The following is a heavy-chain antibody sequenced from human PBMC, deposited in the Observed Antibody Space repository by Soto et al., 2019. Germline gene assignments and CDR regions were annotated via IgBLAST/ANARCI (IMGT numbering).Heavy chain of an antibody. V-gene: IGHV3-74*01. CDR2: INSDGTRI. CDR1: GFTFTNYR. J-gene: IGHJ4*02. Sequence: VGSLRLSCAASGFTFTNYRIHWVRQAPGKGLVWVARINSDGTRINYADSVKGRFTISRDNAKNTVFLQMNSLRDEDSAVYFCARAGDWNYVQDFWGKGTPVTAPQ. D-gene: IGHD1-7*01. CDR3: ARAGDWNYVQDF.